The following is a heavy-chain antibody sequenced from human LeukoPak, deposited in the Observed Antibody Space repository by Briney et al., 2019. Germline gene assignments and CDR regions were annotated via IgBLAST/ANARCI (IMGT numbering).Heavy chain of an antibody. D-gene: IGHD2-2*02. CDR3: ARDSPDCSSITCYKDWFDP. J-gene: IGHJ5*02. V-gene: IGHV4-39*07. Sequence: PSETLSLTCTVSGGSISSSSYYWGWIRQPPGKGLEWIGSVYYSGSTYYNPSLQSRVTISVDMSKNQFSLKVSSVTAADTAVYYCARDSPDCSSITCYKDWFDPWGQGTLVTVSS. CDR1: GGSISSSSYY. CDR2: VYYSGST.